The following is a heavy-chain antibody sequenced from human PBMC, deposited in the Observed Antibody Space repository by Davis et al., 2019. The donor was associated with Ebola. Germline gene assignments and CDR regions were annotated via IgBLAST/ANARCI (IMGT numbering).Heavy chain of an antibody. V-gene: IGHV4-4*02. CDR3: ASRRYSNLYYYYGMDV. J-gene: IGHJ6*02. D-gene: IGHD4-11*01. CDR1: GGSISSSNW. Sequence: MPSETLSLTCAVSGGSISSSNWCSCVRQPPGKGLEWIGEIYHSWSTNYNPSLKSRVTISVDKSKNQFSLKLSSVTAADTAVYYCASRRYSNLYYYYGMDVWGQGTTVTVSS. CDR2: IYHSWST.